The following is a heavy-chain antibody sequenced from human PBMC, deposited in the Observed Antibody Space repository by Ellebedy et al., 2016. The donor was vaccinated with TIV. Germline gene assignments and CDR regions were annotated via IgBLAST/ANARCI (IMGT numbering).Heavy chain of an antibody. CDR2: ISYSGDLM. CDR1: GFTFSGYY. Sequence: GESLKISCAASGFTFSGYYMSWFRQAPGKGPEWVSYISYSGDLMYYADSVKGRFTTSRDNAENSLYLQMSSLRAEDTAVYYCARDQGWAYPGSTRFDYWGQGTLVTVSS. D-gene: IGHD3-10*01. CDR3: ARDQGWAYPGSTRFDY. J-gene: IGHJ4*03. V-gene: IGHV3-11*04.